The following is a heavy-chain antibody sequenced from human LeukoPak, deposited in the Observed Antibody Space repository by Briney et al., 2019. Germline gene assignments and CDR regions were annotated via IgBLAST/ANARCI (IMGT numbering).Heavy chain of an antibody. V-gene: IGHV1-69*13. Sequence: GASVKVSCKASGYTFTSYGISWVRQAPGQGLEWMGGIIPIFGTANYAQKFQGRVTITADESTSTAYMELSSLRSEDTAVYYCARDLRPSPSTSWQLGYYYGMDVWGQGTTVTVSS. CDR3: ARDLRPSPSTSWQLGYYYGMDV. CDR1: GYTFTSYG. CDR2: IIPIFGTA. J-gene: IGHJ6*02. D-gene: IGHD2-2*01.